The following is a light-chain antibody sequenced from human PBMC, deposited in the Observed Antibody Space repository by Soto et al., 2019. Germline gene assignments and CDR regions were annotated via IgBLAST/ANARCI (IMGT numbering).Light chain of an antibody. J-gene: IGKJ4*01. Sequence: EIVMTQSPATLSVSPGERATLSCWASQSTGSNLAWYQQKPGQAPRLLIYGASTRATGIPARFSGSGSGTEFTLTITSLQSEDFAVYYCQQNSNWPLTFGGGTQVEIK. CDR2: GAS. CDR1: QSTGSN. CDR3: QQNSNWPLT. V-gene: IGKV3-15*01.